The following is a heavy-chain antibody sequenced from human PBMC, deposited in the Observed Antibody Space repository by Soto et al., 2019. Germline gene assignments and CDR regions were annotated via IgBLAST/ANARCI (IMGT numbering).Heavy chain of an antibody. D-gene: IGHD2-2*01. CDR3: ARRWGSTFAY. CDR2: IYYSGST. Sequence: SETLSLTCTVSGGSISSYYWSWIRQPPGKGLEWIGYIYYSGSTNYNPSLKSRVTISVDTSKNQFSLKLSSVTAADTAVYYCARRWGSTFAYWSRGTLVIGSS. V-gene: IGHV4-59*08. J-gene: IGHJ4*02. CDR1: GGSISSYY.